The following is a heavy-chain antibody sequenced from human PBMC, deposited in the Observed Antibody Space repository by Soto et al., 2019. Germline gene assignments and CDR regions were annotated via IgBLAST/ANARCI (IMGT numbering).Heavy chain of an antibody. CDR2: INHSGST. D-gene: IGHD3-3*01. V-gene: IGHV4-34*01. CDR3: ARKNYDFWSGYLPGFDY. J-gene: IGHJ4*02. Sequence: SETLSLTCAVYGGSFSGYYWSWIRRPPGKGLEWIGEINHSGSTNYNPSLKSRVTISVDTSKNQFSLKLSSVTAADTAVYYCARKNYDFWSGYLPGFDYWGQGTLVTVSS. CDR1: GGSFSGYY.